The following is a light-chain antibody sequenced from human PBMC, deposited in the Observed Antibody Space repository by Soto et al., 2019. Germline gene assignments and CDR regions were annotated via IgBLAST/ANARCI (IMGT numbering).Light chain of an antibody. V-gene: IGKV3-20*01. J-gene: IGKJ1*01. Sequence: EIVLTQSPGTLSLPPGERATLSCRASQSVSSNYLAWYQQKPGQAPRLLMYGVSTRATGIPDRFSGSGSGTDFTLTISRLEPEDFAVYYCQQYGSSPWTFGQGTKVEIK. CDR3: QQYGSSPWT. CDR2: GVS. CDR1: QSVSSNY.